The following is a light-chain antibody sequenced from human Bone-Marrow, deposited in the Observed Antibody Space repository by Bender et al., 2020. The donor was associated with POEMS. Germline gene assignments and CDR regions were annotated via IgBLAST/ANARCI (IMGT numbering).Light chain of an antibody. J-gene: IGLJ2*01. CDR1: SSNIGNHG. CDR2: YDD. CDR3: SAWSDSLRGLV. Sequence: QSVVTQPPSLSEAPRQRVTISCSGSSSNIGNHGVNWYQQLPGEAPKLLIYYDDLLTPGVSDRFSASKSGTSAYLGISELQSEYEAIYYWSAWSDSLRGLVFGGGTKLTVL. V-gene: IGLV1-36*01.